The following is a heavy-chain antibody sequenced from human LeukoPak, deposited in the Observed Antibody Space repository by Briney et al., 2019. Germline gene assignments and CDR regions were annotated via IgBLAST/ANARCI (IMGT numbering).Heavy chain of an antibody. CDR1: GYTFTSYA. CDR2: INTNTGNP. J-gene: IGHJ4*02. CDR3: ARIVGATTDVLAEEYYFDY. D-gene: IGHD1-26*01. Sequence: ASVKVSCKASGYTFTSYAMNWVRQAPGQGLEWMGWINTNTGNPTYAQGFTGRFVFSLDTSVSTAYLQISSLKAEDTAVYYCARIVGATTDVLAEEYYFDYWGQGTLVTVSS. V-gene: IGHV7-4-1*02.